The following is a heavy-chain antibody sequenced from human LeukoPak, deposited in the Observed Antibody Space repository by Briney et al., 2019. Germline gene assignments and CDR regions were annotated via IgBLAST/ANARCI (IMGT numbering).Heavy chain of an antibody. V-gene: IGHV3-49*03. Sequence: GGSLRLSCTASGFTFGDYAMSWLRQAPGKGLEWVGFIRSKAYGGTTEYAASVKGRLTISRDDSKSIAYLQMNSLKTEDTAVYYCTRGGPIVVVVAATEFDPWGLGTLVTVSS. CDR3: TRGGPIVVVVAATEFDP. CDR1: GFTFGDYA. D-gene: IGHD2-15*01. CDR2: IRSKAYGGTT. J-gene: IGHJ5*02.